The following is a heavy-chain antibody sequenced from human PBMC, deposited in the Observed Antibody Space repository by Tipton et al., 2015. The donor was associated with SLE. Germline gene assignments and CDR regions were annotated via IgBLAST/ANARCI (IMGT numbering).Heavy chain of an antibody. CDR2: IYHSGST. D-gene: IGHD1-26*01. CDR1: GDSISSGDYS. J-gene: IGHJ4*02. CDR3: TRGVGARGSNLDY. Sequence: TLSLTCTVSGDSISSGDYSWSWIRQSPGKGLEWIGEIYHSGSTNYNPSLKSRVTISVDKSKNQFSLKLSSVTAADTAVYYCTRGVGARGSNLDYWGQGSLVTVSS. V-gene: IGHV4-30-2*06.